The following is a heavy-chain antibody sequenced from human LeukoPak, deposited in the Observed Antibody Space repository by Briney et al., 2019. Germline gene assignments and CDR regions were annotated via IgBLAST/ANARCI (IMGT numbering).Heavy chain of an antibody. J-gene: IGHJ4*02. CDR1: GFTFSSYA. D-gene: IGHD3-10*01. V-gene: IGHV3-23*01. Sequence: GGSLRLSCAASGFTFSSYAMNWVRQAPGKGLQWVSALSGSGGSTYYADSVKGRFTIFRDNSKNTMYLQVNSLRAEDTAVYYCAKGSMGRGPDYWGQGTLVTVSS. CDR3: AKGSMGRGPDY. CDR2: LSGSGGST.